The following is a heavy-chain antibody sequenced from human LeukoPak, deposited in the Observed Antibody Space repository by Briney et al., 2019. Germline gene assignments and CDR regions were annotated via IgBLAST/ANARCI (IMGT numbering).Heavy chain of an antibody. CDR3: ARTVLTGNLGRGLLGY. J-gene: IGHJ4*02. Sequence: PSGTLSLTCAVSGGSISSSNWWSWVRQSPGEGLEWIGEIHHSGSTNYNPSLKSRVTISVDKSKNQFSLKLTSVIAADTAVYYCARTVLTGNLGRGLLGYWGQGALVTVSS. CDR2: IHHSGST. CDR1: GGSISSSNW. V-gene: IGHV4-4*02. D-gene: IGHD1-1*01.